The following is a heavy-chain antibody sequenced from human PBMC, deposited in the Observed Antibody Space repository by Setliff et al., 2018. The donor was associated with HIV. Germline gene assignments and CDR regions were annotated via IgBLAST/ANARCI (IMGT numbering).Heavy chain of an antibody. Sequence: ASVKVSCKASGYTFTSDYIHWVRQAPGQGLEWMGIINPAGNPTSYAQKFQGRVTITADTSTDTAYMELSRLRSGDTAVYYCATDLGSLDAFDIWGQGTMVTVSS. CDR1: GYTFTSDY. V-gene: IGHV1-46*01. J-gene: IGHJ3*02. CDR2: INPAGNPT. CDR3: ATDLGSLDAFDI. D-gene: IGHD1-26*01.